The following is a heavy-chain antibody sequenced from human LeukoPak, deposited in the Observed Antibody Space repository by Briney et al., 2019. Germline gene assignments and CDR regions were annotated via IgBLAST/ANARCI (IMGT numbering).Heavy chain of an antibody. V-gene: IGHV4-59*01. CDR2: IYYSGST. CDR1: GGSISSYY. Sequence: PSETLSLTCTVSGGSISSYYWSWIRQPPGKGLEWIGYIYYSGSTNYNPSLKSRVTISVDTSKNQFSLTLSSVTAADTAVYYCASIDYAFSVFYYWGQGALVTVSS. J-gene: IGHJ4*02. CDR3: ASIDYAFSVFYY. D-gene: IGHD4-17*01.